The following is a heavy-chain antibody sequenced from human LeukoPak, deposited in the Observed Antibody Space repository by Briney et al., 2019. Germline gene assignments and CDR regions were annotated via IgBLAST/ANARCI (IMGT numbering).Heavy chain of an antibody. D-gene: IGHD2-15*01. V-gene: IGHV4-61*02. CDR3: ARYCSGGSCYPRGMDV. CDR2: IYTSGST. J-gene: IGHJ6*02. Sequence: PSETLSLTCTVSGGSISSGSYYWSWIRQPAGKGLEWIGRIYTSGSTNYNPSLKSRVTISVDTSKNQFSLKLSSVTAADTAVYYCARYCSGGSCYPRGMDVWGQGTTVTVSS. CDR1: GGSISSGSYY.